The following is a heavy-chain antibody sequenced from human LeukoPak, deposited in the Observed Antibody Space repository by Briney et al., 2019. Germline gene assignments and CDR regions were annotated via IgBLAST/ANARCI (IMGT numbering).Heavy chain of an antibody. V-gene: IGHV3-7*01. J-gene: IGHJ1*01. CDR2: IKQGGSEK. CDR1: GFIFNNYW. Sequence: PGGSLRLSCAASGFIFNNYWMTWVRQAPGKGLEWVAKIKQGGSEKYYVDSVKGRFTISRDNAKSSLYLQMNSLIADDTAVYYCARGLEIDYGDYGYFQHWGQGTLVTVSS. D-gene: IGHD4-17*01. CDR3: ARGLEIDYGDYGYFQH.